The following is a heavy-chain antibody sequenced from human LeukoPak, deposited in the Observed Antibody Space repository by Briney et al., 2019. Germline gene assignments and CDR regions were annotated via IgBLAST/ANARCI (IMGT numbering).Heavy chain of an antibody. Sequence: ASVKLSCKASGYTFTSYDINWVRQATGQGLEWMGWTNPNSGNTGYAQKFQGRVTMTRNTSISTAYMELSSLRSEDTAVYYCARGRRGSPRAYYYYYMDVWGKGTTVTVSS. CDR3: ARGRRGSPRAYYYYYMDV. V-gene: IGHV1-8*01. D-gene: IGHD1-26*01. J-gene: IGHJ6*03. CDR2: TNPNSGNT. CDR1: GYTFTSYD.